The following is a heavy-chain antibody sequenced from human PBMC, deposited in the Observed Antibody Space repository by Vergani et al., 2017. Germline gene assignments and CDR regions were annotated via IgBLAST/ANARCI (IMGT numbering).Heavy chain of an antibody. CDR2: IHPANSDT. D-gene: IGHD3-22*01. J-gene: IGHJ4*02. CDR3: TRLYGRDSSGSKYFDY. CDR1: GYSFTNYW. Sequence: EVQLVQSGAEVKKLGESLKIPCQISGYSFTNYWIGWVRQMPGKGLELMGIIHPANSDTRYSPSFQGQVTFSVDKSISTAYLQRSSLRASDSAMYYCTRLYGRDSSGSKYFDYWGQGTLVTVSS. V-gene: IGHV5-51*01.